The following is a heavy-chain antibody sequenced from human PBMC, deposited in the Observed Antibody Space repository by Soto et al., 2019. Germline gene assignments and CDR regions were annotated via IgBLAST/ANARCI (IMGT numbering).Heavy chain of an antibody. D-gene: IGHD3-9*01. Sequence: PSEMMSLTCTVSDGSISGSSYYCGLNSQPPGKGLEWIGYIYYSGSTYYNPTLKSRLIISVDTSKSQFSLKLSSVTAADTAVYYCVRFWPLSYSDALTDYTDAFDYWGQGTLVTVSS. V-gene: IGHV4-39*01. CDR2: IYYSGST. CDR3: VRFWPLSYSDALTDYTDAFDY. J-gene: IGHJ4*02. CDR1: DGSISGSSYY.